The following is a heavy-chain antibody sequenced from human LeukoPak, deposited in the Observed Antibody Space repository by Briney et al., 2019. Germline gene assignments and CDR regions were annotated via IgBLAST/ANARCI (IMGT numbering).Heavy chain of an antibody. CDR3: ANRRRASRGYGMDV. J-gene: IGHJ6*02. CDR1: GGTFSSYD. CDR2: IIPIFGTA. D-gene: IGHD1-1*01. V-gene: IGHV1-69*13. Sequence: ASVKVSCKASGGTFSSYDISWVRQAPGQGLEWMGGIIPIFGTANYAQKFQGRVTITADESTSTAYMELSSLRSEDTAVYYCANRRRASRGYGMDVWGQGITVTVSS.